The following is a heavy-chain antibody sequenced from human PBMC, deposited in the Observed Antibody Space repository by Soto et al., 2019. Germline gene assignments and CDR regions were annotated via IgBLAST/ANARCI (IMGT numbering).Heavy chain of an antibody. Sequence: EVQLVESGGGLVKPGGSLRLSCAASGFTFSSYSMNWVRQAPGKGLEWVSSISSSSSYIYYADSVKGRFTISRDNSKNSLYLQMNSLRAEDTAVYYCARTWGGSGGYGMDVWGQGTTVTVSS. CDR1: GFTFSSYS. CDR3: ARTWGGSGGYGMDV. D-gene: IGHD1-26*01. J-gene: IGHJ6*02. CDR2: ISSSSSYI. V-gene: IGHV3-21*01.